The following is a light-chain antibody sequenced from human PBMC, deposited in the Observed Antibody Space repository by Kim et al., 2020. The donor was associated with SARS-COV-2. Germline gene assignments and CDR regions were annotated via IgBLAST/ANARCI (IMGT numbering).Light chain of an antibody. V-gene: IGLV2-8*01. J-gene: IGLJ3*02. Sequence: GHSATFSSAGTSSDVGAYNFVSWYQQHPGKAPKLILHDVSERPSGVSDRFSGSKSGNTASLTVSGLLPDDEAAYFCISYAGNDNMVIGGGTQLTVL. CDR2: DVS. CDR3: ISYAGNDNMV. CDR1: SSDVGAYNF.